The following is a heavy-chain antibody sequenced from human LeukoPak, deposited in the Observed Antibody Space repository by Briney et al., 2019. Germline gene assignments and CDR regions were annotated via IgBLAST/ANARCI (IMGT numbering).Heavy chain of an antibody. V-gene: IGHV4-34*04. D-gene: IGHD6-13*01. CDR1: GGSINGYY. CDR3: ARGLTPIAASAPSWFDP. CDR2: VNHSRST. J-gene: IGHJ5*02. Sequence: SETLSLTCAVYGGSINGYYWSWIRQPPGKGLVWIGEVNHSRSTNDNPSLRSLAIISVDTSKNQFSRKLSSVTAADTAVYYCARGLTPIAASAPSWFDPWGQGTLVTVSP.